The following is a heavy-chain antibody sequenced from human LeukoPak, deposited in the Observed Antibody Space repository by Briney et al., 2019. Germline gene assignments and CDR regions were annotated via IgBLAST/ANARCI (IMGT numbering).Heavy chain of an antibody. CDR2: IYITGST. J-gene: IGHJ6*03. CDR1: GGPIINYY. D-gene: IGHD3-22*01. CDR3: ARMKYYDSSGYSPGYYMDV. V-gene: IGHV4-4*07. Sequence: PSETLSLTCTVSGGPIINYYWRWLRQSAGRGLEWVGRIYITGSTDYNPSLKSRLTMSVDTSRNRFSLQLTSVTAADTAVYYCARMKYYDSSGYSPGYYMDVWGKGITVSVSS.